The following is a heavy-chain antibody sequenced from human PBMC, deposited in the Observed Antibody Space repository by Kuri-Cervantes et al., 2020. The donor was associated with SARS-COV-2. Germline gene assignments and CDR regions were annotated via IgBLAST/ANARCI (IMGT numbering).Heavy chain of an antibody. CDR3: AKGGLDSGWGY. J-gene: IGHJ4*02. CDR2: IYSGGSST. CDR1: GFTFSSYA. V-gene: IGHV3-23*03. Sequence: ETLSLTCAASGFTFSSYAMSWVRQAPGKELEWVSVIYSGGSSTYYADSVKGRFTISRDNSKNTLYLQMNSLRAEDTAVYYCAKGGLDSGWGYWGQGTLVTVSS. D-gene: IGHD6-19*01.